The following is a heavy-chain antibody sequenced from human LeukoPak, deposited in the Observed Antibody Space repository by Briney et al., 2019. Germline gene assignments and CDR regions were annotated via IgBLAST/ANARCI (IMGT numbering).Heavy chain of an antibody. J-gene: IGHJ5*02. V-gene: IGHV3-11*01. D-gene: IGHD3-10*01. CDR2: ISSSGSAI. Sequence: GGSLRLSCAASGFTFSDYYMSWIRQAPGKGLEWVSYISSSGSAIYYADSVKGRFTISRDNDKNSLYLQMNSLRAEDTAVYYCARVYGSGPIPNWFSPPNWFDPWGQGTLVTVSS. CDR1: GFTFSDYY. CDR3: ARVYGSGPIPNWFSPPNWFDP.